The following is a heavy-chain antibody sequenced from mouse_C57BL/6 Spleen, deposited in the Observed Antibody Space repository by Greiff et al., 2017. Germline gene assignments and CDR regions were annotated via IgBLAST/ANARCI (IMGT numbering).Heavy chain of an antibody. Sequence: EVKLVESGGGLVQSGRSLRLSCATSGFTFSDFYMEWVRQAPGKGLEWIAASRNKANDYTTEYSASWKGRFIVSRDTSQSILYLQMNSLRAEDTAIYYCARAGFYYAMDYWGQGTSVTVSS. J-gene: IGHJ4*01. V-gene: IGHV7-1*01. CDR3: ARAGFYYAMDY. CDR1: GFTFSDFY. CDR2: SRNKANDYTT.